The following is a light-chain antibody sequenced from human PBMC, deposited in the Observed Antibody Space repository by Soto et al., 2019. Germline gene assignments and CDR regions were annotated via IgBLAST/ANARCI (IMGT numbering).Light chain of an antibody. CDR2: GAS. CDR1: QTVRTNY. V-gene: IGKV3-20*01. Sequence: EIVLTQSPGTLSLSPGERATLSCRASQTVRTNYLAWFQHKPGQAPRLLIYGASSRATGIPDRFSGSGSGTDFTLTINRLEHEDFAVYFCQQYSGSPRTFGGGTKVEIQ. CDR3: QQYSGSPRT. J-gene: IGKJ4*01.